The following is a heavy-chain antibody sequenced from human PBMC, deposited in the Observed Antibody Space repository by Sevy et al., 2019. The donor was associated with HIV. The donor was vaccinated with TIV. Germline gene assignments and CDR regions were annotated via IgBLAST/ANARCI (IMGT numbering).Heavy chain of an antibody. CDR3: ARALYDFWSGYYQPTFDY. CDR1: GGSISSGGYS. V-gene: IGHV4-30-2*01. J-gene: IGHJ4*02. CDR2: IYHSGST. D-gene: IGHD3-3*01. Sequence: SETVSLTCAVSGGSISSGGYSWSWIRQPPGKGLEWIGYIYHSGSTYYNPSLKSRVTISVDRSKNQFSLKLSSVTAADTAVYYCARALYDFWSGYYQPTFDYWGQGTLVTVSS.